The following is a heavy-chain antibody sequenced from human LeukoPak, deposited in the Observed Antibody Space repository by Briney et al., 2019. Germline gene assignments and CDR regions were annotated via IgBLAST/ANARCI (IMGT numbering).Heavy chain of an antibody. CDR1: GGSISSSNYY. J-gene: IGHJ6*03. CDR2: IYTSGST. Sequence: PSETLSLTCTVSGGSISSSNYYWGWIRQPAGKGLEWIGRIYTSGSTNHNPSLKSRVTISVDTSKNQFSLKLSSVTAADTALYYCARDSLLPSAMGYYYMDVWGKGTTVTVSS. V-gene: IGHV4-61*02. D-gene: IGHD2-2*01. CDR3: ARDSLLPSAMGYYYMDV.